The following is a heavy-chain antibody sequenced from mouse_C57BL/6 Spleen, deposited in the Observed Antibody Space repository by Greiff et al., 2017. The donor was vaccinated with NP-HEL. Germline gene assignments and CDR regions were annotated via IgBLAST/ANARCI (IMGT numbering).Heavy chain of an antibody. Sequence: QVQLQQPGAELVKPGASVKMSCKASGYTFTSYWITWVKQRPGQGLEWIGDIYPGSGSTNYNEKFKSKATLTVDTSSSTAYMQLSSLTSEDSAVYYCARSDDDYDPYYLDYWGQGTTLTVSS. D-gene: IGHD2-4*01. CDR1: GYTFTSYW. CDR2: IYPGSGST. CDR3: ARSDDDYDPYYLDY. V-gene: IGHV1-55*01. J-gene: IGHJ2*01.